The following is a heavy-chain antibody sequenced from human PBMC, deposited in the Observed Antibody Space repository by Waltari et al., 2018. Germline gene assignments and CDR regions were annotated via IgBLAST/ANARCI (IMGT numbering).Heavy chain of an antibody. CDR3: ARKAEYCSSTSCYRLGYFDY. D-gene: IGHD2-2*01. CDR1: GGSFSGYY. Sequence: QVQLQQWGAGLLKPSETLSLTCAVYGGSFSGYYWSWIRQPPGKGLEWIGESNHNGSTNYTPSLNSRVTISVDTSKNQLSLKLSSVTAADTAGYYCARKAEYCSSTSCYRLGYFDYWGQGTLVTVSS. V-gene: IGHV4-34*01. CDR2: SNHNGST. J-gene: IGHJ4*02.